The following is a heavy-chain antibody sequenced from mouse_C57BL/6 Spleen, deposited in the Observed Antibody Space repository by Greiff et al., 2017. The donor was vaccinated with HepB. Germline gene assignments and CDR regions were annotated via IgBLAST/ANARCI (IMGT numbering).Heavy chain of an antibody. V-gene: IGHV1-69*01. CDR1: GYTFTSYW. CDR2: IDPSDSYT. Sequence: QVQLQQPGAELVMPGASVKLSCKASGYTFTSYWMHWVKQRPGQGLEWIGEIDPSDSYTNYNQKFKGKSTLTVDKSSSTAYIQLSSLTSEDSAVYYCASFITTVVARYFDVWGTGTTVTVSS. D-gene: IGHD1-1*01. J-gene: IGHJ1*03. CDR3: ASFITTVVARYFDV.